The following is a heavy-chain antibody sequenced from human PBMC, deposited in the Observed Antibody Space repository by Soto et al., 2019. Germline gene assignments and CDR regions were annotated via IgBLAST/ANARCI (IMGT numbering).Heavy chain of an antibody. J-gene: IGHJ5*02. V-gene: IGHV1-69*13. D-gene: IGHD3-22*01. Sequence: ASVKVSCQASGGTFSSYAISWVRQAPGQGLEWMGGIIPIFGTANYAQKFQGRVTITADESTSTAYMELSSLRSEDTAVYYCARSDVTYYYDSSGYYRWFDPWGQGTLVTVSS. CDR2: IIPIFGTA. CDR3: ARSDVTYYYDSSGYYRWFDP. CDR1: GGTFSSYA.